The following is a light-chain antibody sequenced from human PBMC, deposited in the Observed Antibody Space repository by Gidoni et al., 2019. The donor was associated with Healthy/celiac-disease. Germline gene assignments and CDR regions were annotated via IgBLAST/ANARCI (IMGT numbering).Light chain of an antibody. CDR1: QSINNNY. V-gene: IGKV3-20*01. CDR3: QQYDSSPWT. CDR2: GAS. J-gene: IGKJ1*01. Sequence: EIVLTQSPGTLSLSPGERATLSCRASQSINNNYLAWYQQKPGQAPRLLIYGASSRAAGIPDSFSGSGSGTDFTLTVDRLEPEDFAVYYCQQYDSSPWTFGQGTKVEIK.